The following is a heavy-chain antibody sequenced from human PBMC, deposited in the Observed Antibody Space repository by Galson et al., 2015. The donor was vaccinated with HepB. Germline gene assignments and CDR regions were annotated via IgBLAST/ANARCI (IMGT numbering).Heavy chain of an antibody. J-gene: IGHJ4*02. CDR1: GDSVSSNSAA. CDR3: ARDRIAAAGTPYYFDY. Sequence: CAISGDSVSSNSAAWNWIRQSPSRGLEWLGRTYYRSKWYNDYAVSVKSRITINPDTSKNQFSLQLNSVTPEDTAVYYCARDRIAAAGTPYYFDYWGQGTLVTVSS. D-gene: IGHD6-13*01. CDR2: TYYRSKWYN. V-gene: IGHV6-1*01.